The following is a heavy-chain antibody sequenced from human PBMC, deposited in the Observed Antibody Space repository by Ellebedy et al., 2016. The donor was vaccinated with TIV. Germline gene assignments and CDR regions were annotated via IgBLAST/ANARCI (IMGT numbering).Heavy chain of an antibody. CDR3: ARDPVGVGPAFDV. CDR1: GFTFSSYA. D-gene: IGHD4-23*01. V-gene: IGHV3-23*01. J-gene: IGHJ3*01. CDR2: ISDSGANT. Sequence: GESLKISCVASGFTFSSYAMCWVRQAPGKGLEWVSTISDSGANTYFPDSVKGRLTISRDNSRNTVYMQMNNLRAEDTAIYYCARDPVGVGPAFDVWGQGTMVTVSS.